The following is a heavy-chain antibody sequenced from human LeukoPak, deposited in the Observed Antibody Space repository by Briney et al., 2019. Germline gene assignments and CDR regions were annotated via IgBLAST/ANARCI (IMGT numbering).Heavy chain of an antibody. Sequence: SETLSLTCAVYGGSFSGYYWSWIRQPPGKGLEWIGSIYYSGSTYYNPSLKSRVTISVDTSKNQFSLKLSSVTAADTAVYYCARRIVVVSTFDYWGQGTLVTVSS. CDR1: GGSFSGYY. V-gene: IGHV4-34*01. CDR2: IYYSGST. J-gene: IGHJ4*02. CDR3: ARRIVVVSTFDY. D-gene: IGHD3-22*01.